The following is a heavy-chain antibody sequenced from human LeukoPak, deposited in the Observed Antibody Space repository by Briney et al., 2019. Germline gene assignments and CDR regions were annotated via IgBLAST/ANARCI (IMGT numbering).Heavy chain of an antibody. CDR1: GFTFTSSA. CDR2: IVVGSGNT. Sequence: SVKVSCKASGFTFTSSAMQWVRQARGQRLELIGWIVVGSGNTNYAQKFQERVTITRDMSTSTAYMELSSLRSEDTAVYYCAASPSTVTTLPPDYWGQGTLVTVSS. D-gene: IGHD4-17*01. V-gene: IGHV1-58*02. J-gene: IGHJ4*02. CDR3: AASPSTVTTLPPDY.